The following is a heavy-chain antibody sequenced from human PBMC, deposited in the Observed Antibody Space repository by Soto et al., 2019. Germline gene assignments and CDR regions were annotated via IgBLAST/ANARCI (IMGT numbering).Heavy chain of an antibody. V-gene: IGHV3-33*01. D-gene: IGHD1-26*01. CDR2: IWHDGSNK. CDR3: TRAAIRGELLEY. J-gene: IGHJ4*02. Sequence: QVQLVESGGGVVQPGRSLRLSCAASGFAFNNYGMHWVRQAPGKGLEWVALIWHDGSNKGYADSVKGRFTISRDNSKNTLNLQMNSLRVEDTAVYYCTRAAIRGELLEYWCQGTQVTVSS. CDR1: GFAFNNYG.